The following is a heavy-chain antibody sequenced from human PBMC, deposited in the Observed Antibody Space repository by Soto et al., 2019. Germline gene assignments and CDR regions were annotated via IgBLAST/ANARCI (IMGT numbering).Heavy chain of an antibody. CDR1: GGSISSSRYF. CDR3: SRRAREGFAP. CDR2: VSYSGVT. J-gene: IGHJ5*02. V-gene: IGHV4-39*01. Sequence: SETLSLTCTVSGGSISSSRYFWGWIRQPPGKGLEWIASVSYSGVTYYNPSLKSRVTISVDTSKKQFSLNLTSVTAADTAFYYCSRRAREGFAPWGQGTQVTVSS.